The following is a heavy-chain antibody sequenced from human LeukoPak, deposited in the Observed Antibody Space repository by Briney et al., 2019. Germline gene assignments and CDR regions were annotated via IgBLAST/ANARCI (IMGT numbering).Heavy chain of an antibody. V-gene: IGHV1-2*02. Sequence: ASVKVSCKASGYTFTGYYMHWVRQAPGQGLEWMGWIKPNSGGTNSAQKFQGRVTMTRDTSINTAYMELSRLRSDDTAMYYCGRGGSTVATPFLYYMDVWGKGTTVTVSS. CDR3: GRGGSTVATPFLYYMDV. CDR2: IKPNSGGT. CDR1: GYTFTGYY. D-gene: IGHD4-17*01. J-gene: IGHJ6*03.